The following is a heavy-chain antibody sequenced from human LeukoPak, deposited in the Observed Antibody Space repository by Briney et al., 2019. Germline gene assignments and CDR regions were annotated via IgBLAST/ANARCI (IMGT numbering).Heavy chain of an antibody. Sequence: GGSLRLSCAASGFTFSNYGMSWVRQAPGKGLEWVSAISGSGGSTYYADSVKGRFTISRDNSKNTLYLQMNSLRAEDTAVYYCAKGDYYGSGSYYLFDYWGQGTLVTVSS. V-gene: IGHV3-23*01. CDR1: GFTFSNYG. D-gene: IGHD3-10*01. J-gene: IGHJ4*02. CDR3: AKGDYYGSGSYYLFDY. CDR2: ISGSGGST.